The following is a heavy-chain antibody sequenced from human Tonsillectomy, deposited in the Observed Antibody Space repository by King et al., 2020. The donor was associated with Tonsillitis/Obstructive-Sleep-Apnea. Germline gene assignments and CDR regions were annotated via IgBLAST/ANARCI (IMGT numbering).Heavy chain of an antibody. J-gene: IGHJ3*02. CDR3: AREGAEMNAFDI. Sequence: QLQESGPGLVKPSETLSLTCTVSGGSISGYYWTWLRQPPGKGLEWIGYIYYSGSTKYNPSLKSRVTISVDTSKNQFSLKLSSATAADTAAYYCAREGAEMNAFDIWGQGTTVTVSS. CDR2: IYYSGST. V-gene: IGHV4-59*01. CDR1: GGSISGYY. D-gene: IGHD3-16*01.